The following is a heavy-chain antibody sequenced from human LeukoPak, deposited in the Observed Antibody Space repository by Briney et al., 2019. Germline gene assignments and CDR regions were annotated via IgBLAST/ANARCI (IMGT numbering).Heavy chain of an antibody. J-gene: IGHJ4*02. D-gene: IGHD1-26*01. V-gene: IGHV3-30*01. CDR2: ISYDGSNK. CDR3: ARTPVGGPFDY. CDR1: GFTFSSYA. Sequence: GGSLRLSCAASGFTFSSYAMHWVRQAPGKGLEWAAVISYDGSNKYYADSVKGRFTISRDNSKNTLYLQMNSLRAEDTAVYYCARTPVGGPFDYWGQGTLVTGSS.